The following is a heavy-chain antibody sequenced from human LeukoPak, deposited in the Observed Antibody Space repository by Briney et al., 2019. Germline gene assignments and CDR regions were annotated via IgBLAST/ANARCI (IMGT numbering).Heavy chain of an antibody. V-gene: IGHV1-46*01. D-gene: IGHD2-15*01. CDR3: AIGYCRGGSCDDEPGDAFDI. CDR2: IYPSGGST. CDR1: GYTFTSYY. J-gene: IGHJ3*02. Sequence: ASVKVSCKASGYTFTSYYIHWVRQAPGQGLEWMGIIYPSGGSTTYAQKFQGRVTMTRDMSTSTVYIELSSLRSEDTAVYYCAIGYCRGGSCDDEPGDAFDIWGQGTMVAVSS.